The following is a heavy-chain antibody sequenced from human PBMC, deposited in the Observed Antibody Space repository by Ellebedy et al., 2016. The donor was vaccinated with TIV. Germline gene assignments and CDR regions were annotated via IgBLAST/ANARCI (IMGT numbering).Heavy chain of an antibody. V-gene: IGHV3-9*01. CDR3: VKDKSVSGFSFWFFDL. CDR1: GFNLDDYA. CDR2: ISWNSGSV. J-gene: IGHJ2*01. Sequence: SLKISXAASGFNLDDYAMHWVRQAPGKDLEWVSGISWNSGSVNYADSVKGRFTISRDNVNDSLHLQMNSLRPEDTAFYYCVKDKSVSGFSFWFFDLWGRGTLVTVSS. D-gene: IGHD3-22*01.